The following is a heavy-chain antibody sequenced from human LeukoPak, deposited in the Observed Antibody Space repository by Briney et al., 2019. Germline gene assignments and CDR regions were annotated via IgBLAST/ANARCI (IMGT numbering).Heavy chain of an antibody. D-gene: IGHD6-6*01. CDR1: GFSLSTSGGD. V-gene: IGHV2-5*02. J-gene: IGHJ3*01. CDR2: IYWDDDK. Sequence: SGPTLVKPTQTLTRTRTFSGFSLSTSGGDVGGIRQPPGKAVAWLALIYWDDDKRYSPSLKRRLTITKDTSKNQVVLTMTNMDPVDTATYYCALGGYSSSHWGQGTMVTVSS. CDR3: ALGGYSSSH.